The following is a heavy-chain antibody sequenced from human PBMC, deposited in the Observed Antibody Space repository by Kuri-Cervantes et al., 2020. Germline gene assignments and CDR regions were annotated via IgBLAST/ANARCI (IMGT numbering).Heavy chain of an antibody. CDR3: ATFLYSNNWAYFDY. V-gene: IGHV4-39*01. Sequence: SETLSLTCSVSGGSISSSSYYWAWIRQPPGKGLEWIGNIYYSGSTHYNPSLKSRVTISVDTSKNQFSLKLSSVTAADTAFYYCATFLYSNNWAYFDYWGQGTLVTVSS. D-gene: IGHD6-13*01. J-gene: IGHJ4*02. CDR1: GGSISSSSYY. CDR2: IYYSGST.